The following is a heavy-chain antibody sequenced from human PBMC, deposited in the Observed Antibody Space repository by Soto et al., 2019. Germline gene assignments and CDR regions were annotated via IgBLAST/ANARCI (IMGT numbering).Heavy chain of an antibody. J-gene: IGHJ4*02. Sequence: SETLSLTCKVSGASIRSTHYFWGWIRHPPGKGLEWIGNLYSSCINHYNQSLTSRVTLSVDSAKNHFSLNLTSVTAADTALYYCSMSFQYDYTGAYYDYWGQGTMVTVSS. D-gene: IGHD3-22*01. V-gene: IGHV4-39*02. CDR3: SMSFQYDYTGAYYDY. CDR2: LYSSCIN. CDR1: GASIRSTHYF.